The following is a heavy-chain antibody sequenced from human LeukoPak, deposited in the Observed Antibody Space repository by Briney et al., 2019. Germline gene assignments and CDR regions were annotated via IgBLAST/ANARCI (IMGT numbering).Heavy chain of an antibody. CDR1: GFTFSSYS. V-gene: IGHV3-21*01. J-gene: IGHJ4*02. D-gene: IGHD2-8*02. Sequence: TGGSLRLSCAASGFTFSSYSMNWVRRAPGKGLEWVSSISSSSSYIYYADSVKGRFTISRDNAKNSLYLQMNSLRAEDTAVYYCARLHCTGGVCYLDYWGQGTLVTVSS. CDR3: ARLHCTGGVCYLDY. CDR2: ISSSSSYI.